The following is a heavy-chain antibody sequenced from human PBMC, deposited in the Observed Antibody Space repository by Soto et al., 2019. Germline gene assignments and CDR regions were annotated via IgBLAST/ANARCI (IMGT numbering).Heavy chain of an antibody. Sequence: SETLSLTCTVSGGSISSGGYYWGWIRQHPGKGLEWIGYIYYSGSTYYNPSLKSRVTISVDTSKNQFSLKLSSVTAADTAVYYCARDKYYYGPGKDGMDVWGKGPTGTVSS. CDR2: IYYSGST. CDR3: ARDKYYYGPGKDGMDV. V-gene: IGHV4-31*03. CDR1: GGSISSGGYY. J-gene: IGHJ6*04. D-gene: IGHD3-10*01.